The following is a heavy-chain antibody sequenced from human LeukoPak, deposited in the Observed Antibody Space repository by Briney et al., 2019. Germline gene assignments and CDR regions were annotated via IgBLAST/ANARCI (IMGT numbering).Heavy chain of an antibody. CDR1: GGTFSSYA. D-gene: IGHD1-26*01. V-gene: IGHV1-2*02. J-gene: IGHJ3*02. CDR3: ARVPRGGSYSDAFDI. CDR2: INPNSGGT. Sequence: GASVKVSCKASGGTFSSYAISWVRQAPGQGLEWMGWINPNSGGTNYAQKFQGRVTMTRDTSISTAYMELSRLRSDDTAVYYCARVPRGGSYSDAFDIWGQGTMVTVSS.